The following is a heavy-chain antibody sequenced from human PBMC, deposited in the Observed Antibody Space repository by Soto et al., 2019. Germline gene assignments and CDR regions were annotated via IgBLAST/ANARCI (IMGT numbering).Heavy chain of an antibody. Sequence: ASVKVSCKASGYTFTSYGISWVRQAPGQGLEWMGWISAYNGNTNYAQKLQGRVTMATDTSTSTAYMELRSLRPDDTAVYYCARVGGVVYDFWSGAPAEYFQHWGQGTLVTVSS. CDR1: GYTFTSYG. V-gene: IGHV1-18*04. CDR2: ISAYNGNT. D-gene: IGHD3-3*01. CDR3: ARVGGVVYDFWSGAPAEYFQH. J-gene: IGHJ1*01.